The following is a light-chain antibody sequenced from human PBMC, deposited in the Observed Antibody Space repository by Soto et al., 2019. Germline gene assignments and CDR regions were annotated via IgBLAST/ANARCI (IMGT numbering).Light chain of an antibody. CDR2: AAS. J-gene: IGKJ1*01. V-gene: IGKV1-39*01. Sequence: DIQMTQSPSSLSASVGDRVTITCRASQSISSYLNWYQQKPGKAPKLLIYAASSLRSGVPSRFSGSGSGTDFTLTISSLQPEDFATYYCQQSYSTLPKTFGQGTKVEIK. CDR3: QQSYSTLPKT. CDR1: QSISSY.